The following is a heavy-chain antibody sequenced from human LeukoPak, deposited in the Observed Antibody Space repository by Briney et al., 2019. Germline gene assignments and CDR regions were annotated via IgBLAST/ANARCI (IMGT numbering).Heavy chain of an antibody. V-gene: IGHV3-74*01. CDR2: VSRVGSST. CDR3: ARAGGGYDYRHDLHFDY. CDR1: GFCFSSYW. D-gene: IGHD5-18*01. Sequence: GGALRLSCAHSGFCFSSYWMHWVRPAPGKGVVWVSRVSRVGSSTSHADSLKGPFTLSRDNAQNTLYLQMKRLRAETTALYLCARAGGGYDYRHDLHFDYWGEGTLVTVSS. J-gene: IGHJ4*02.